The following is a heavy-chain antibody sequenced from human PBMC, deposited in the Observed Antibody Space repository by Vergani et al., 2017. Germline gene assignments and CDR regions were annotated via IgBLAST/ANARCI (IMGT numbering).Heavy chain of an antibody. Sequence: QVQLQESGPGLVKPSQTLSLTCTVSGCSISSGAYYWSSIRQPPGKGLEWIGYIYYSGSTYYNPSLKSRVTISVDTSKNQFSLKLSSVTAADTAVYYCARAQYDSSGYYSTGNAFDIWGQGTMVTVSS. V-gene: IGHV4-30-4*01. D-gene: IGHD3-22*01. CDR1: GCSISSGAYY. CDR2: IYYSGST. J-gene: IGHJ3*02. CDR3: ARAQYDSSGYYSTGNAFDI.